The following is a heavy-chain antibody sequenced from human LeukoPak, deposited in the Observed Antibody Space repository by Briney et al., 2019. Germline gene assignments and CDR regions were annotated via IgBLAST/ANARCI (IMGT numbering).Heavy chain of an antibody. CDR3: AKGLGPSFTSDAFDI. CDR1: RFNFSMYS. Sequence: GGSLRLSCSASRFNFSMYSMSWVRQAPGKGLEWVSAISGRGGSTYYVDSVKGRFTISRDNSKSTLFFQLDNVRAEDTAFYYCAKGLGPSFTSDAFDIWGQGTLVTVNS. V-gene: IGHV3-23*01. J-gene: IGHJ3*02. CDR2: ISGRGGST. D-gene: IGHD2/OR15-2a*01.